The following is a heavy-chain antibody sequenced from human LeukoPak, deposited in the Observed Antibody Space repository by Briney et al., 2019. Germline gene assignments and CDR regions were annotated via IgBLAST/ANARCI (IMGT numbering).Heavy chain of an antibody. CDR2: ISSRSNSI. V-gene: IGHV3-11*04. Sequence: GGSLRLSCAASGFTFSDYYMSWIRQAPGKGLEWVSYISSRSNSIYYADSVKGRFTISRDNAKNSLYLQMNSLRAEDTAVYYCARDQYYDFWSGHRTFDYWGQGTLVIVSS. J-gene: IGHJ4*02. CDR1: GFTFSDYY. D-gene: IGHD3-3*01. CDR3: ARDQYYDFWSGHRTFDY.